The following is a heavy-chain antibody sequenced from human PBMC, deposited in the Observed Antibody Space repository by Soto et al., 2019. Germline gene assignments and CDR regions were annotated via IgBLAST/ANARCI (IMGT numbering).Heavy chain of an antibody. CDR3: ARHPFGGYAFDS. CDR1: GVSINSTVHY. CDR2: IFYSGST. Sequence: SETLSLTCTVSGVSINSTVHYWGWVRQSPGKGLEWIGSIFYSGSTYHNPSLESRVSISVDTPENRFSLKVTSVTAADTGIYYCARHPFGGYAFDSWGQGTLVTVSS. J-gene: IGHJ4*02. V-gene: IGHV4-39*01. D-gene: IGHD3-16*01.